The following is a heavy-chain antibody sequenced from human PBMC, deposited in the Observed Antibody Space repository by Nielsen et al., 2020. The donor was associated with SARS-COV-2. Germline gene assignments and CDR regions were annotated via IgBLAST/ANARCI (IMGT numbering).Heavy chain of an antibody. CDR2: IYPGDSDT. CDR3: ARHPLGYCSSTSCVWFDP. V-gene: IGHV5-51*01. D-gene: IGHD2-2*01. Sequence: GGSLRLSCKGSGYSFTSYWIGWVRQMPGKGLEWMGIIYPGDSDTRYSPSFQGQVTISADKSISTAYLQWSSLKASDTAMYYCARHPLGYCSSTSCVWFDPWGQGTLVTVSS. CDR1: GYSFTSYW. J-gene: IGHJ5*02.